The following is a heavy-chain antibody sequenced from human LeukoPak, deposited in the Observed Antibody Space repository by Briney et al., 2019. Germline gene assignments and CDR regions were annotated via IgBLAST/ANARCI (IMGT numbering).Heavy chain of an antibody. V-gene: IGHV1-69*04. D-gene: IGHD6-13*01. CDR1: GGTFSSYA. J-gene: IGHJ4*02. CDR3: ARGIAAGEVDS. Sequence: ASVKVSCKASGGTFSSYAISWVRQAPGQGLEWMGRIIPILGIANYAQKFQGRVTITADKSTSTAYMELSSLRSEDTAVYYCARGIAAGEVDSWGQGTLVTVSS. CDR2: IIPILGIA.